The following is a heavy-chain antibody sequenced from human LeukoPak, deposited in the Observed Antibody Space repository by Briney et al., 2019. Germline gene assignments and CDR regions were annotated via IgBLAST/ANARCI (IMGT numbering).Heavy chain of an antibody. CDR3: AKGSDSSNPSLDY. Sequence: GRSLRLSCAASGFTFSSYGMHWVRQAPGKGLEWVAVISYDGSNKYYADSVKGRFTISRDNSKNTLYLQMNSLRAEDTAVYYCAKGSDSSNPSLDYWGQGTLVTVSS. CDR1: GFTFSSYG. V-gene: IGHV3-30*18. CDR2: ISYDGSNK. D-gene: IGHD3-22*01. J-gene: IGHJ4*02.